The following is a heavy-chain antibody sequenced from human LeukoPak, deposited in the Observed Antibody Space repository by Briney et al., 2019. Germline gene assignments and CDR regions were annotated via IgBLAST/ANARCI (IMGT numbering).Heavy chain of an antibody. D-gene: IGHD3-10*01. J-gene: IGHJ4*02. V-gene: IGHV4-34*01. CDR2: INHSGST. CDR3: ARGLANYYGSGSYY. CDR1: GGSFSGYY. Sequence: SETLSLTCAVYGGSFSGYYWSWIRQPPGKGLEWIGEINHSGSTNYNPSLKSRVTISVDTSKNQFSLKLSSVTAAVTAVYYCARGLANYYGSGSYYWGQGTLVTVSS.